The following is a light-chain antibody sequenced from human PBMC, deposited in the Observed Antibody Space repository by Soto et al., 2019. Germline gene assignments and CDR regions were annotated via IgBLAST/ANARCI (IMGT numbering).Light chain of an antibody. Sequence: IHMTQSPSSLSASVGDRVTITCRASQRITTYLNWYQQKPGEAPKLLISTSGTLQRGVPSRFTGSGSGTDFTLTITGLQPADFATYFCQQTYNTPYTSGQGTKLEIK. CDR2: TSG. V-gene: IGKV1-39*01. CDR3: QQTYNTPYT. CDR1: QRITTY. J-gene: IGKJ2*01.